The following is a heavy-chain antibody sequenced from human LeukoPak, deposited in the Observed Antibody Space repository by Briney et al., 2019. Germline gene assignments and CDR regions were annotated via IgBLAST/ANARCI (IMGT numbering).Heavy chain of an antibody. V-gene: IGHV6-1*01. CDR3: ARGRGYGQGYYYYGMDV. CDR1: GDSVSSNSAA. CDR2: TYYRSKWYN. D-gene: IGHD5-12*01. J-gene: IGHJ6*02. Sequence: SQTLSLTCAISGDSVSSNSAAWNWVRQSPSRGLEWLGRTYYRSKWYNDYAVSVKSRITINPDTSKNQFSLQLNSVTPEDTAVYYCARGRGYGQGYYYYGMDVWGQGTTVTVSS.